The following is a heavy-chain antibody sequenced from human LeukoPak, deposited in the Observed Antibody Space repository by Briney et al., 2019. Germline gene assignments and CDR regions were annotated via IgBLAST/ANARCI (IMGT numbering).Heavy chain of an antibody. CDR1: GGSISSSSYY. V-gene: IGHV4-39*07. D-gene: IGHD6-19*01. J-gene: IGHJ2*01. CDR2: IYYSGST. CDR3: ARGRLYSSGWELHWYFDL. Sequence: SETLSLTCTVSGGSISSSSYYWGWIRQPPGKGLEWIGSIYYSGSTYYNPSLKGRVTISVDTSKNQFSLKLSSVTAADTAVYYCARGRLYSSGWELHWYFDLWGRGTLVTVSS.